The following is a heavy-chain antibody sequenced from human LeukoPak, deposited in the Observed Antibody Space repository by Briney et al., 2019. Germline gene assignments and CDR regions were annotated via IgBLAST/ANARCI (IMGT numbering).Heavy chain of an antibody. J-gene: IGHJ4*02. CDR1: GFTFSSYA. V-gene: IGHV3-23*01. Sequence: PGGSLRLSCAASGFTFSSYAMSWVRQAPGKGLEWVSAISGSGGSTYYADSVKGRFTISRDNSKNTLYLQMNSLRAEDTAVYYCAKVPDIVVVPAAMPDYWGQGTLVTVSS. CDR3: AKVPDIVVVPAAMPDY. D-gene: IGHD2-2*01. CDR2: ISGSGGST.